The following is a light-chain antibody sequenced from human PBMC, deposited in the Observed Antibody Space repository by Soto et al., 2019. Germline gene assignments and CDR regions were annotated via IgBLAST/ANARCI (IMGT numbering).Light chain of an antibody. V-gene: IGKV1-5*01. CDR3: QHADSFPLIT. Sequence: DIQMTQSPSTLSASVGDRVTITCRASESISTWLAWYQQKPGRAPKLLIYDASNLESGVPSRFSGSGSGTDFTLTISSLQPEDFATYYCQHADSFPLITFGQGTRLEIK. CDR1: ESISTW. CDR2: DAS. J-gene: IGKJ5*01.